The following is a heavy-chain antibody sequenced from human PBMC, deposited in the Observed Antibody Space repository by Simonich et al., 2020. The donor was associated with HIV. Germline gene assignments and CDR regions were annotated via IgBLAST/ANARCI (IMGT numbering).Heavy chain of an antibody. CDR3: THWRITGNFDV. D-gene: IGHD2-8*02. Sequence: QITLKESGPTLVKPTQTLTLTCTFSGFSLSTRGVGVGWIRQPTGKALEWLALIYWDDDKRYSPSRKSRLIISKDTSKNQVVLTMTNMDPVDTATYYCTHWRITGNFDVWGPGTMVTVSS. CDR1: GFSLSTRGVG. V-gene: IGHV2-5*02. CDR2: IYWDDDK. J-gene: IGHJ3*01.